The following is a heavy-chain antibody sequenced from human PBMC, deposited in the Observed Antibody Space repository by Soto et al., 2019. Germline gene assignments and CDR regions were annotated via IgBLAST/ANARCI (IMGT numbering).Heavy chain of an antibody. J-gene: IGHJ4*02. CDR1: GFTFSNAW. Sequence: GGSLRLSCVASGFTFSNAWMTWVRQAPGKGLEWVGRIKSNSDGGTTYYAAPVGGRFTISRDDSTNTVFLQMNSLKTEDTAVYYCTTTGTIDYWGQGTLVTVSS. D-gene: IGHD1-1*01. CDR3: TTTGTIDY. CDR2: IKSNSDGGTT. V-gene: IGHV3-15*01.